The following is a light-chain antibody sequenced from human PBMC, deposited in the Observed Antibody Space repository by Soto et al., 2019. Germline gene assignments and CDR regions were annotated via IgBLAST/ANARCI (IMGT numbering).Light chain of an antibody. CDR2: KVS. CDR3: MQATQSHWT. Sequence: DIVMTHPPLSSPVTLGQAASISCSSSQSLLHSDGNTYLSWFQQRPGQPPRLLIYKVSDRFSGVPDRFSGSGAGTDFTLTISRVEAEDVGIYYCMQATQSHWTFGQGTKV. V-gene: IGKV2-24*01. CDR1: QSLLHSDGNTY. J-gene: IGKJ1*01.